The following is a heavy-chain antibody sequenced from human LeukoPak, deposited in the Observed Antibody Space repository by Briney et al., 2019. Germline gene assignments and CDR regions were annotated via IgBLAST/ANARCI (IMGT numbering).Heavy chain of an antibody. CDR3: ARDYYDSSGFGAFDI. V-gene: IGHV1-2*02. D-gene: IGHD3-22*01. CDR1: GYTFTAYY. CDR2: INPNSGGT. Sequence: WASVKDSCKASGYTFTAYYMHWVRQAPGQGLEWMGWINPNSGGTNYAQKFQGRVTMTRDTSISTAYMELSRLRSDDTAVYYCARDYYDSSGFGAFDIWGQGTMVTVSS. J-gene: IGHJ3*02.